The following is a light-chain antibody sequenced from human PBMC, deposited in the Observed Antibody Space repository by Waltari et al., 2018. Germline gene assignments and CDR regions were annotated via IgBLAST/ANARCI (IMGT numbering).Light chain of an antibody. CDR1: SLRSYY. CDR2: GKN. J-gene: IGLJ2*01. CDR3: KSRDSSGNHPVV. V-gene: IGLV3-19*01. Sequence: SSELTQDPAVSVALGQTVRITCQGDSLRSYYASWYQQKPGQAPVLVIYGKNNRPSGIPDRFSGSRSGNTGSLTITGAQAEDEADYYGKSRDSSGNHPVVFGGGTKLTVL.